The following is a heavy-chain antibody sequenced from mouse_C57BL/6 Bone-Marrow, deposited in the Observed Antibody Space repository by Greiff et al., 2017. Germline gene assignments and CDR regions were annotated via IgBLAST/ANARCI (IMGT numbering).Heavy chain of an antibody. J-gene: IGHJ1*03. D-gene: IGHD1-1*01. Sequence: QVQLQQPGAELVKPGASVKMSCKASGYTFTSYWITWVKQRPGQGLEWIGDIYPGSGSTNYNEKFKSKATLTVDTSSSTAYMQLSSLTSEDSAVYYCALYDYGSSYGYFDVWGTGTTVTVSS. CDR2: IYPGSGST. V-gene: IGHV1-55*01. CDR1: GYTFTSYW. CDR3: ALYDYGSSYGYFDV.